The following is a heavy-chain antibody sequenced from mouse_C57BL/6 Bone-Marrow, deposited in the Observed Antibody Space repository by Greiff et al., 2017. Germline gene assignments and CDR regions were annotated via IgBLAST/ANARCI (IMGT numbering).Heavy chain of an antibody. J-gene: IGHJ2*01. CDR2: IRLKSDNYAT. D-gene: IGHD1-1*01. CDR1: GFTFSNYW. CDR3: TGWGTVVAPFDY. Sequence: EVKLQESGGGLVQPGGSMKLSCVASGFTFSNYWMNWVRQSPEKGLEWVAQIRLKSDNYATHYAESVKGRFTISRDDSKSSVYLQMNNLRAEDTGIYYCTGWGTVVAPFDYWVQGTTLTVSS. V-gene: IGHV6-3*01.